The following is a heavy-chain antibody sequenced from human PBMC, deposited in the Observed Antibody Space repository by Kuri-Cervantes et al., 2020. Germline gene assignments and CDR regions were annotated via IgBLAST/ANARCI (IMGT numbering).Heavy chain of an antibody. J-gene: IGHJ3*01. CDR2: VYYSGST. CDR3: ARGRYNDYWRAFDF. D-gene: IGHD1-1*01. V-gene: IGHV4-31*03. CDR1: GGSISSGGYY. Sequence: SETLSLTCTVSGGSISSGGYYWSWIRQHPGKGLEWIGYVYYSGSTYYNPSLKSRATISVDTSKNQFSLKLSSVTAADTALYYCARGRYNDYWRAFDFWGQGTMVTVSS.